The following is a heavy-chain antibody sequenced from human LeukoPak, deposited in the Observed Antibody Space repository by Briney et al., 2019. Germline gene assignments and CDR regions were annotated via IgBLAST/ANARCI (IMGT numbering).Heavy chain of an antibody. J-gene: IGHJ4*02. CDR3: ARDRSGTLDY. Sequence: ASVKVSCKTSGYSFTGYYMHWVRQAPGQGLEWMGIINPSGGSTSYAQKFQGRVTMTRDTSTSTVYMELSSLRSEDTAVYYCARDRSGTLDYWGQGTLVTVSS. V-gene: IGHV1-46*01. D-gene: IGHD2-15*01. CDR1: GYSFTGYY. CDR2: INPSGGST.